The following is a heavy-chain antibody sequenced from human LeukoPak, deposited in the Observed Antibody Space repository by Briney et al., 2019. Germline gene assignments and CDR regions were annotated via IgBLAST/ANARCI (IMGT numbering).Heavy chain of an antibody. V-gene: IGHV3-30*02. J-gene: IGHJ4*02. CDR3: AKKSRASSPVWSGCDIDY. Sequence: GGSLRLSCAASGFTFSSYGMHWVRQAPGKGLEWVAFIRYDGSNKYYADSVKGRFTISRDNSKNTLYLQMNSLRAEDTAVYYCAKKSRASSPVWSGCDIDYWGQGTLVTVSS. CDR1: GFTFSSYG. CDR2: IRYDGSNK. D-gene: IGHD3-3*01.